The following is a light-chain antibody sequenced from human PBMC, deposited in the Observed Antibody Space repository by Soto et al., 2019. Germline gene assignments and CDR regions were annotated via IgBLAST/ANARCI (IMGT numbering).Light chain of an antibody. V-gene: IGKV3-20*01. J-gene: IGKJ2*01. Sequence: EIVLTQSPGTLSLSPGERATLSCRASQSVSSSYLAWYQQKPGQAPRLLIYGASSRATGIPDRFSGSGSGTDFTLTISRLEPEDFAVYYCQQYNSYPAYTFGQGTKLEIK. CDR2: GAS. CDR1: QSVSSSY. CDR3: QQYNSYPAYT.